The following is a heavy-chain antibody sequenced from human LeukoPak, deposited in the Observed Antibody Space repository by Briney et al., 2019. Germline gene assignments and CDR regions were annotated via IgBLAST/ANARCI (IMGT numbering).Heavy chain of an antibody. CDR1: GYPFTNYG. Sequence: ASVKVSCKASGYPFTNYGINWVRQVPGQGLERLGQINPYNGNTNYPQRLQGRVTMTTDTSTSTSFMELRSLTSSDTAIYYCARVSGSSISSRSLLYWGQGTLVTVSS. J-gene: IGHJ4*02. CDR2: INPYNGNT. CDR3: ARVSGSSISSRSLLY. V-gene: IGHV1-18*01. D-gene: IGHD6-13*01.